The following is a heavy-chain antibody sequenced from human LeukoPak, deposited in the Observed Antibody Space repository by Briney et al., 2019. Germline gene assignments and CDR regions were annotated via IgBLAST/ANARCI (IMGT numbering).Heavy chain of an antibody. V-gene: IGHV1-2*02. CDR2: INPNSGGP. CDR3: ARVEYCTKGVCINYDL. D-gene: IGHD2-8*01. Sequence: ASVKVSCKASGYTFTGPYIHWMRQAPGQGPEWMGWINPNSGGPKYAQKFQGRVTVTRDTSTSTAYMELSGLRTDDTATYYCARVEYCTKGVCINYDLWGQGTLVTVSS. J-gene: IGHJ4*02. CDR1: GYTFTGPY.